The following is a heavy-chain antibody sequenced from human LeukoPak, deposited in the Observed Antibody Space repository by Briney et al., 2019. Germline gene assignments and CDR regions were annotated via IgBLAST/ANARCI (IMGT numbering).Heavy chain of an antibody. CDR3: ARQIRGYSGYDSGEPYYFDY. Sequence: KTSETLSLTCTVSGDSIINTNYYWGWIRKPPGKGLEWLGSFYYSGSPYYNPSLPSRLTISVHKSKNQFSLKLSSVTAADTAVFYCARQIRGYSGYDSGEPYYFDYWGQGALVTVSS. J-gene: IGHJ4*02. V-gene: IGHV4-39*01. CDR1: GDSIINTNYY. CDR2: FYYSGSP. D-gene: IGHD5-12*01.